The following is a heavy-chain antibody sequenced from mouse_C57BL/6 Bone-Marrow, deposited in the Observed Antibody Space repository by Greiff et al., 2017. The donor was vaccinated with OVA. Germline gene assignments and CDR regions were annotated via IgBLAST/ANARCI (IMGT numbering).Heavy chain of an antibody. CDR1: GYSFTGYY. Sequence: EVQLQQSGPELVKPGASVKISCKASGYSFTGYYMNWVKQSPEKSLEWIGEINPSTGGTTYNQKFKAKATLTVDKSSSTAYMQLKSLTSEDSAVYYCARWVYYGYDAWFAYWGQGTLVTVSA. CDR2: INPSTGGT. V-gene: IGHV1-42*01. J-gene: IGHJ3*01. D-gene: IGHD2-2*01. CDR3: ARWVYYGYDAWFAY.